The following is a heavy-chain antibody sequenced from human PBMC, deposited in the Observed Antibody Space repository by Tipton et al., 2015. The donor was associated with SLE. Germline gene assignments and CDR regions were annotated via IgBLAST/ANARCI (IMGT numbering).Heavy chain of an antibody. D-gene: IGHD3-16*01. J-gene: IGHJ4*02. CDR3: AKEDMITFGGWY. CDR2: ISSSGSTI. CDR1: GFTFSDYY. Sequence: SLRLSCAASGFTFSDYYMSWIRQAPGKGLEWVSYISSSGSTIYYADSVKGRFTISRDNSKNTLYLQMNSLRAEDTAVYYCAKEDMITFGGWYWGQGTLVTVSS. V-gene: IGHV3-11*01.